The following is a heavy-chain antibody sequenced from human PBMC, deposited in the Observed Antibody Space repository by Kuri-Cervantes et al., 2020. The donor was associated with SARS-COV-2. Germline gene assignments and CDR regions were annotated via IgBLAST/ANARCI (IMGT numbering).Heavy chain of an antibody. D-gene: IGHD3-22*01. J-gene: IGHJ4*02. V-gene: IGHV4-61*09. CDR1: GGSISSGSYY. CDR2: IYTSGST. CDR3: ARDRLYYYDSSGYLDY. Sequence: SETLSLTCTVSGGSISSGSYYWSWIRQPAGKGLEWIGHIYTSGSTNYNPSLKSRVTISVDTSKNQFSLKLSSVTAADTAVYYCARDRLYYYDSSGYLDYWGQGTLVTVSS.